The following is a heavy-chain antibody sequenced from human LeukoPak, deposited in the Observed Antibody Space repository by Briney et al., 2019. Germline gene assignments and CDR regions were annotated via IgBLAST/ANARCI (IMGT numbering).Heavy chain of an antibody. CDR2: IRSNSDGGTI. CDR1: GFTFSNAW. J-gene: IGHJ4*02. D-gene: IGHD3-22*01. V-gene: IGHV3-15*07. Sequence: PGGSLRLSCATSGFTFSNAWMNWVRQAPGKGLEWVGRIRSNSDGGTIDYAAPVKGRFTLSRDDSKTTLYLQMNSLQTEDTAVYHCATDFYDSIWGQGTLVTVSS. CDR3: ATDFYDSI.